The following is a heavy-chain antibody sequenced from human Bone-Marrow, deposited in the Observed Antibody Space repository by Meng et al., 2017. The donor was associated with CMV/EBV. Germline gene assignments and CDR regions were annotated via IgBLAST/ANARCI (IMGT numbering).Heavy chain of an antibody. D-gene: IGHD3-9*01. CDR3: ARHFSTGNSMAY. CDR1: GFTFGTFP. CDR2: ISSTSSTI. J-gene: IGHJ4*02. V-gene: IGHV3-48*04. Sequence: GGSLRLSCAASGFTFGTFPMNWVRQAPGKGLDWISYISSTSSTIYYADSEKGRFTISRDNAKNSLYLQMNSLRAEDTAVYYCARHFSTGNSMAYWGQGTLVTVSS.